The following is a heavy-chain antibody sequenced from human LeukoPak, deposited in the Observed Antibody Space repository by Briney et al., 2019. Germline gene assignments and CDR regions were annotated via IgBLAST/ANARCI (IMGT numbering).Heavy chain of an antibody. D-gene: IGHD3-3*02. CDR1: GYIFTSYY. Sequence: ASVKVSCKASGYIFTSYYMYWVRQAPGQGLEWMGIINPSGGSIRYAQKFQGRVTMTRDTSTSTVYMELSSLRSEDTAVYYCARDEMEHFGSYYAFWGQGKLVSVSS. CDR2: INPSGGSI. V-gene: IGHV1-46*01. J-gene: IGHJ4*02. CDR3: ARDEMEHFGSYYAF.